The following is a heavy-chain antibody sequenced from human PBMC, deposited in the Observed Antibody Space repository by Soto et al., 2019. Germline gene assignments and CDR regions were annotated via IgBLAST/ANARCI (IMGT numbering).Heavy chain of an antibody. V-gene: IGHV5-51*01. CDR2: IYPGDSDT. J-gene: IGHJ4*02. D-gene: IGHD3-22*01. Sequence: EVQLVQSGAEVKKPGESLKISCKGSGYSFTSYWIGWVRQMPGKGLEWMGIIYPGDSDTRYSPSFQGQVTISADKSISTAYLQWSSLKASDTAMYYCASSVGGKYYYDSSGYPNFDYWGQGTLVTVSS. CDR1: GYSFTSYW. CDR3: ASSVGGKYYYDSSGYPNFDY.